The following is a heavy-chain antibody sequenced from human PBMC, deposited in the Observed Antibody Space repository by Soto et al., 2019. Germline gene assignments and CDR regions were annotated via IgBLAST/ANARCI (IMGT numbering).Heavy chain of an antibody. D-gene: IGHD2-2*01. J-gene: IGHJ4*02. CDR3: AKDRGGDCPDNSCYFGADY. CDR1: GFTFGSYG. V-gene: IGHV3-30*18. Sequence: PGGSLRLSCVGSGFTFGSYGMHWVRQAPGKGLECVAVISDTGSSHYYAASVEGRFTIYRENSKNTLSLHMDRLRVEDTAVDYCAKDRGGDCPDNSCYFGADYWGQGTPVTVSS. CDR2: ISDTGSSH.